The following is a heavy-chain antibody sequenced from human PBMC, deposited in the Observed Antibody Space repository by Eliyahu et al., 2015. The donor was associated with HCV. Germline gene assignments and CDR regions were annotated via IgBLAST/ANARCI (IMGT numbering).Heavy chain of an antibody. CDR1: GFTFSSYA. CDR3: AKDLARMTSALYYFDY. V-gene: IGHV3-23*01. CDR2: ISSSGDAT. D-gene: IGHD4-17*01. Sequence: EVQLLESGGGLVQPGGSLRLFCAASGFTFSSYAISWVRQAPGKGLEWGSAISSSGDATHYADSVKGRFTISRDNSKNTLYLQMNSLRAEDTAIYYCAKDLARMTSALYYFDYWGQGTLVTVSS. J-gene: IGHJ4*02.